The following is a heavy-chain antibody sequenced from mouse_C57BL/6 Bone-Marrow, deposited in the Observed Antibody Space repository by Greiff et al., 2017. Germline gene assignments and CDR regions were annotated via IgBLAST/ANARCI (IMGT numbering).Heavy chain of an antibody. CDR1: GFTFSDYY. Sequence: EVKVIESGGGLVQPGGSLKLSCAASGFTFSDYYMYWVRQTPEKRLEWVAYISNGGGSTYYPDTVKGRFTISSDNAKNTLYLQMSRLKSEDTAMYYCARRGFDYWGQGTTLTVSS. CDR2: ISNGGGST. CDR3: ARRGFDY. V-gene: IGHV5-12*01. J-gene: IGHJ2*01.